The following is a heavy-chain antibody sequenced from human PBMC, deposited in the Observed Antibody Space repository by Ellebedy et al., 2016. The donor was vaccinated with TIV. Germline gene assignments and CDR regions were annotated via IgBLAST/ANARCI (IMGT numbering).Heavy chain of an antibody. CDR3: ARVKTTFGVVSSAFDV. D-gene: IGHD3-3*01. Sequence: MPSETLSLTCTVSGASMSSAYWSWIRQSPGKGLELIAYIHYSGGPNYSPSLKSRAAISLVTSQKQISLSLSSVTSADTAVYYCARVKTTFGVVSSAFDVWGQGTMVTVSA. V-gene: IGHV4-59*01. CDR2: IHYSGGP. CDR1: GASMSSAY. J-gene: IGHJ3*01.